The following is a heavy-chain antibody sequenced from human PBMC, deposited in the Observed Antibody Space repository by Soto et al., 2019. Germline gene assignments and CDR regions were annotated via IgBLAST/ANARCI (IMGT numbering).Heavy chain of an antibody. J-gene: IGHJ4*02. CDR2: IWYDGSNK. CDR3: AREGYDGSGPNPFDY. V-gene: IGHV3-33*01. Sequence: PGGSLRLSCAASGFTFSSYGMHWVRQAPGKGLEWVAVIWYDGSNKYYADSVKGRFTISRDNSKNTLYLQMNSLRAEDTAVYYCAREGYDGSGPNPFDYWGQGTLVTVSS. CDR1: GFTFSSYG. D-gene: IGHD3-10*01.